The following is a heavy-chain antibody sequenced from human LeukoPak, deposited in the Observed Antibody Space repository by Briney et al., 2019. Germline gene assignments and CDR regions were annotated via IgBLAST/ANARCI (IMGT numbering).Heavy chain of an antibody. V-gene: IGHV1-2*02. J-gene: IGHJ6*04. CDR3: ARRLVLPAAETIYYGMDV. D-gene: IGHD2-2*01. CDR1: GYTFTGYY. Sequence: ASVKVSCKASGYTFTGYYMHWVRQAPGQGLEWMEWISPKSGGTNYAQKFQGRVTMTRDTSISTAYMELSRLRSDDTAVYYCARRLVLPAAETIYYGMDVWGKRTTVTSSS. CDR2: ISPKSGGT.